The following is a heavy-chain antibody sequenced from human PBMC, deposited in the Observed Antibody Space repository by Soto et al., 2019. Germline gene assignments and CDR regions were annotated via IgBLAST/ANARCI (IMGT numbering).Heavy chain of an antibody. J-gene: IGHJ4*02. Sequence: GGSLRLSCAASGFTFSSYAMSWVRQAPGKGLEWVSAISGSGGSTYYADSVKGRFTISRDNSKNTLYLQMNSLRAEDTAVYYCANFLKLFSSGWYYFDYWGQGTLVTVSS. CDR1: GFTFSSYA. D-gene: IGHD6-19*01. CDR2: ISGSGGST. V-gene: IGHV3-23*01. CDR3: ANFLKLFSSGWYYFDY.